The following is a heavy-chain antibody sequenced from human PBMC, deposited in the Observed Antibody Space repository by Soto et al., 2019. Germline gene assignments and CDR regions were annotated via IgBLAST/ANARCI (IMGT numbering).Heavy chain of an antibody. V-gene: IGHV3-33*03. D-gene: IGHD5-12*01. CDR1: GFSFENYG. J-gene: IGHJ6*02. Sequence: QVQMVESGGGVVQPGRSLRLSCAASGFSFENYGMHWVRQAPGRGLEWVAIIWYAGSLQYYAAAVKGRFTISRDKSKNTLYLEMNSLRAEDTAVYYCANLWGDGYNLGQDYNGMDVWGQGATVIVSS. CDR3: ANLWGDGYNLGQDYNGMDV. CDR2: IWYAGSLQ.